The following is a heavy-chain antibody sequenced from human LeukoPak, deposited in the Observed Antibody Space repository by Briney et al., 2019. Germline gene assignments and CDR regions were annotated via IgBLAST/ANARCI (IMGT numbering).Heavy chain of an antibody. CDR2: IYYSGST. J-gene: IGHJ4*02. CDR3: ARFRMGSDYFDY. Sequence: SETLSLTCTVSGVSVSSNYWSWIRQPPGKGLEWIGSIYYSGSTYYNPSLKSRVTISVDTSKNQFSLKLSSVTAADTAVYYCARFRMGSDYFDYWGQGTLVTVSS. V-gene: IGHV4-39*07. D-gene: IGHD3-16*01. CDR1: GVSVSSNY.